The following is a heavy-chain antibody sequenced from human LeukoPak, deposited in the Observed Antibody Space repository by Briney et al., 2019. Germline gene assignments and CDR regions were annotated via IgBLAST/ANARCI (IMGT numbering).Heavy chain of an antibody. D-gene: IGHD3-10*01. CDR2: IYPGDSDT. V-gene: IGHV5-51*02. CDR3: VGYGSGSYY. J-gene: IGHJ4*02. Sequence: LELMCIIYPGDSDTRYSPSFQGQVTISADKSISTAYLQWSSLKASDTAMYYCVGYGSGSYYWGQGTLVTVSS.